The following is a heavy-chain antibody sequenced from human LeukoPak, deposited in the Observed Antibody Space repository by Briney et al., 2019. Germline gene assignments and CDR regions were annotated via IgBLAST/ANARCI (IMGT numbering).Heavy chain of an antibody. CDR1: GFTFSSYG. V-gene: IGHV3-30*02. CDR2: IRYDGSNK. D-gene: IGHD3-22*01. J-gene: IGHJ4*02. Sequence: PGGSLRLSCAASGFTFSSYGMHWVRQAPGKGLEWVAFIRYDGSNKYYADSVKGRFTISRDNSKNTLYLQMNSLRAEDTAVYYCAKGRGNYYDSSGYHAFDYWGQGTLVTVSS. CDR3: AKGRGNYYDSSGYHAFDY.